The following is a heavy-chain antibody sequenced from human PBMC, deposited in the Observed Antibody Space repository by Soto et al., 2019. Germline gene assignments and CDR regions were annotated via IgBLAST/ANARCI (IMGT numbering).Heavy chain of an antibody. Sequence: ESQLVESGGGLVQPGRSLRLSCEASGFIFKNYAMVWVRQGPGKGLEWVSSISWNSGNLDYGDSVKGRFTISRDNAKNSLYLQMNSLRTEDTAWYFCAIAPVYGSGGWCDLWGRGTLVTVSS. J-gene: IGHJ5*02. CDR1: GFIFKNYA. CDR2: ISWNSGNL. V-gene: IGHV3-9*01. CDR3: AIAPVYGSGGWCDL. D-gene: IGHD3-10*01.